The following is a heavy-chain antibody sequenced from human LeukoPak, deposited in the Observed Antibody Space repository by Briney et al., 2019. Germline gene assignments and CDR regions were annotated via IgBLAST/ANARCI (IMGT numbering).Heavy chain of an antibody. CDR3: ARRVHSSSWSSYFDY. CDR1: GASISGYY. CDR2: IYSSGIT. J-gene: IGHJ4*02. Sequence: SETLSLTCTVSGASISGYYWSWIRQPAGKGLEWIGRIYSSGITNYNPSLKSRVTMSVDTSKNQFSLKLSSVTAADTAVYYCARRVHSSSWSSYFDYWGQETLVTVSS. V-gene: IGHV4-4*07. D-gene: IGHD6-13*01.